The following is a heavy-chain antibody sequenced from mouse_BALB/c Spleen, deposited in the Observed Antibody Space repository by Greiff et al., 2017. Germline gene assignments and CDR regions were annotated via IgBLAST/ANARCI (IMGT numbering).Heavy chain of an antibody. D-gene: IGHD2-1*01. Sequence: QVQLQQSGPSLVQPSQSLSITCTVSGFSLTSYGVHWVRQSPGKGLEWLGVIWRGGSTDYNAAFMSRLSITKDNSKSQVFFKMNSLQADDTAIYYCAKNYGNYYYAMDYWGQGTAVTVSS. CDR1: GFSLTSYG. CDR2: IWRGGST. V-gene: IGHV2-5-1*01. J-gene: IGHJ4*01. CDR3: AKNYGNYYYAMDY.